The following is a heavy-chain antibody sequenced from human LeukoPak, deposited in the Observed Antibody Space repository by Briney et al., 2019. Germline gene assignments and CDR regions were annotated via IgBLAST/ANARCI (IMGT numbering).Heavy chain of an antibody. Sequence: GESLKISCKGSGYSFTSYWIGWVRQMPGKGLEWMGIIYPGDSDTRYSPSFQGQVTISADKSISTAYLQWSSLKASDTAMYYWARSTFTVLRYFDWVPWGAFDIWGQGTMVTVSS. CDR2: IYPGDSDT. CDR1: GYSFTSYW. V-gene: IGHV5-51*01. D-gene: IGHD3-9*01. J-gene: IGHJ3*02. CDR3: ARSTFTVLRYFDWVPWGAFDI.